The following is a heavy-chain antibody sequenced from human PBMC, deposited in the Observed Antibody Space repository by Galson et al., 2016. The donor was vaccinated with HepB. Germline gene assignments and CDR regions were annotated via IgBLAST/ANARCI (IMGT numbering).Heavy chain of an antibody. CDR3: AFKYYDILTGYATDHYYYYGMDV. CDR2: INLSGGT. Sequence: ETLSLTCAAYGGSFSGYYWSWIRQPPGKGLEWIGEINLSGGTYYNPSLKSRVTISVDTSKNQFSLKLSSVTAADTAVYYCAFKYYDILTGYATDHYYYYGMDVWGQGNTVTVSS. D-gene: IGHD3-9*01. CDR1: GGSFSGYY. J-gene: IGHJ6*02. V-gene: IGHV4-34*01.